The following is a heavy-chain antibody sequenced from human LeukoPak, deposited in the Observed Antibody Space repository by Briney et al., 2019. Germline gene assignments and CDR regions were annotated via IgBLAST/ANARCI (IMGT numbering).Heavy chain of an antibody. CDR3: ARGWHYGSGSNYRHYFDY. D-gene: IGHD3-10*01. CDR2: INPNSSEE. Sequence: ASVNVSCKASGYSFTGYYMHWGREAPGQGLEWMGGINPNSSEEYYAQKFQGRVTMTRDTTISTAHMKLSRLISDDTAVYYCARGWHYGSGSNYRHYFDYWGQGTLVTVSS. V-gene: IGHV1-2*02. J-gene: IGHJ4*02. CDR1: GYSFTGYY.